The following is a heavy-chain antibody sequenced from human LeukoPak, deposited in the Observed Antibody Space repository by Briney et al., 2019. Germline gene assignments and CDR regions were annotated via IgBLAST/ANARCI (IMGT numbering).Heavy chain of an antibody. CDR3: ARGHYGMDV. J-gene: IGHJ6*02. CDR1: GFTFSNYW. V-gene: IGHV3-7*04. CDR2: IKEDGSEK. Sequence: GGSLRLSCAASGFTFSNYWMSWVRQAPGKGPDWVAHIKEDGSEKDYVDSVKGRFTISRDNAENSLYLQMYSLRVEDTAVYYCARGHYGMDVWGRGTKVTVSS.